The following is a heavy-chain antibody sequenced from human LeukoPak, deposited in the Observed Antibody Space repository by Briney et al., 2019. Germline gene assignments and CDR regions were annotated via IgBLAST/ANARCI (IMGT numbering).Heavy chain of an antibody. CDR2: IYYSGSS. CDR3: AREVVAVAGSYFDS. V-gene: IGHV4-59*01. CDR1: GGSIRNDF. D-gene: IGHD6-19*01. Sequence: SETLSLTCTVSGGSIRNDFWSWIRQPPGKGLEWIGYIYYSGSSSYNPSLKSRVTISVDTSKNQFSLKLSSVTAADTAVYFCAREVVAVAGSYFDSWGQGTLVTVSS. J-gene: IGHJ4*02.